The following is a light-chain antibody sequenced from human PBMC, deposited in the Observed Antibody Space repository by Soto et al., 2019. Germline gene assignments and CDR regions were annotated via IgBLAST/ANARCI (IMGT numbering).Light chain of an antibody. Sequence: QSVLTQPASVSGSPGQSITMSCTGTSSDVGSYSLVSWYQRHPGKAPNLLIYQASKRPSGVSNRFSGSKSGNTASLTISGLQAEDEAEYVCCSYAGSSTFVLFGGGTKLTVL. V-gene: IGLV2-23*02. CDR2: QAS. CDR1: SSDVGSYSL. J-gene: IGLJ2*01. CDR3: CSYAGSSTFVL.